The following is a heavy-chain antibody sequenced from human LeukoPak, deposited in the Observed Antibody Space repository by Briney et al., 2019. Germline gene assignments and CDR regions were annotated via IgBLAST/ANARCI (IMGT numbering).Heavy chain of an antibody. J-gene: IGHJ4*02. Sequence: SQTLSLTCTVSGGSISSGSYYWSWIRQPPGKGLEWIGRIYTSGSTNYNPSLKSRVTISVDTSKNQFSLKLSSVTAADTAVYYCAKSSSGSPWIDYWGQGTLVTVSS. CDR3: AKSSSGSPWIDY. CDR1: GGSISSGSYY. CDR2: IYTSGST. V-gene: IGHV4-61*02. D-gene: IGHD1-26*01.